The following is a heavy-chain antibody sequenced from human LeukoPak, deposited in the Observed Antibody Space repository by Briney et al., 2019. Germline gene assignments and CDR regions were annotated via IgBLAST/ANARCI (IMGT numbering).Heavy chain of an antibody. V-gene: IGHV3-74*01. Sequence: GGSLRLSCAASGFTFSSYWMHWVRQAPGKGLVWVSRINTDGSSTSYADSVKGRFTISRDNAKNTLYLQMNSLRAEDTAVYYCAKDFIAAGYSYGPYYYYYYYMDVWGKGTTVTVSS. J-gene: IGHJ6*03. CDR3: AKDFIAAGYSYGPYYYYYYYMDV. CDR1: GFTFSSYW. D-gene: IGHD5-18*01. CDR2: INTDGSST.